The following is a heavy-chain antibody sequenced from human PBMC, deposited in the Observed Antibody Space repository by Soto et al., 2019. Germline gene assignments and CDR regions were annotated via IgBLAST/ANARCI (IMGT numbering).Heavy chain of an antibody. CDR2: IRSKANSYAT. CDR1: GFTFSGSA. CDR3: TNSKPYYDTTLGRLGDNMDV. Sequence: QSGGSLRLSCAASGFTFSGSAMHWVRQASGKGLEWVGRIRSKANSYATAYAASVKGRFTISRDDSKNTAYLQMNSLKTEDTAVYYCTNSKPYYDTTLGRLGDNMDVWGQGTTVTVSS. D-gene: IGHD3-22*01. J-gene: IGHJ6*02. V-gene: IGHV3-73*01.